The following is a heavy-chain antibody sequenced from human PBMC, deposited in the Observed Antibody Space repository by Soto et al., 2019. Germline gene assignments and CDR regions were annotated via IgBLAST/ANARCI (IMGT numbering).Heavy chain of an antibody. D-gene: IGHD3-22*01. CDR2: ISDYNGNA. CDR1: GYNFKNYV. V-gene: IGHV1-18*01. CDR3: ARAPGSFYYFFDY. J-gene: IGHJ4*02. Sequence: QVQMVQSGVEVKKPGASVKVSCKTSGYNFKNYVISWVRQAPGRGLEWMGQISDYNGNADYAQKLQGRVSMTADTSTNTAYMELRSLISDDTAVYYCARAPGSFYYFFDYWGQGTLVTVSS.